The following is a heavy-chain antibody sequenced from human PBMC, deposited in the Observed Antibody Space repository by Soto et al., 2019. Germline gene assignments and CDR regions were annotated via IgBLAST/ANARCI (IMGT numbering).Heavy chain of an antibody. V-gene: IGHV4-34*01. Sequence: QVQLQQSGAGLLKPSETLSLTCDVYGGSFSGYIWTWIRQTPGKGLQWIGQINHSGSPNYNPSLRSRVTISVHTANSQFSLELSSVTAADTAVYYCARGLISGSHYSGGWYYFDSWGQGTQVTVSS. J-gene: IGHJ4*02. CDR1: GGSFSGYI. D-gene: IGHD1-26*01. CDR3: ARGLISGSHYSGGWYYFDS. CDR2: INHSGSP.